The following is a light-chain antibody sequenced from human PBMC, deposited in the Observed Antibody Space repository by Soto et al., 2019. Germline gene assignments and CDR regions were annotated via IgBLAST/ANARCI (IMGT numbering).Light chain of an antibody. J-gene: IGKJ1*01. CDR2: GAS. Sequence: EIVLTQSPGTLSLSPGERATLFCRASQSVSNSFLAWYQQKSGQAPRLLIYGASSRAAGIPDRFSGSGSGTDFTLTISRLEPEDFAVYYCQQYGSSPLTFGQGTKVEIK. V-gene: IGKV3-20*01. CDR3: QQYGSSPLT. CDR1: QSVSNSF.